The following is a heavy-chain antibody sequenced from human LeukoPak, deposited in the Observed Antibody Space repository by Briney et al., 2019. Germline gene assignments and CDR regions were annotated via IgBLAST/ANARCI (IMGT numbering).Heavy chain of an antibody. Sequence: SQTLSLTCTVSGGSISSGSYHWSWIRQHPGKGLEWIGYIYYGGSTYYNSSLKSRVTISVDTSKNQFSLKLSSVTAADTAVYYCARCHYGSGTYAHGFDIWGQGTMVTVSS. V-gene: IGHV4-31*03. CDR2: IYYGGST. J-gene: IGHJ3*02. CDR3: ARCHYGSGTYAHGFDI. D-gene: IGHD3-10*01. CDR1: GGSISSGSYH.